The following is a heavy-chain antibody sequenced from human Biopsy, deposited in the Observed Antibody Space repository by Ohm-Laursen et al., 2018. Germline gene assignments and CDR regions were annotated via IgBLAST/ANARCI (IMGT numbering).Heavy chain of an antibody. Sequence: SGTLSLTCAVDGGSFSGYDWTWIRQPPGKGLEWVGEFSHTGTTIYNPSLKSRLTISVDKSKNHFSLRLTSVTAADTATYFCARGPYGDNAGAFDVWGQGTVVTVSS. CDR1: GGSFSGYD. V-gene: IGHV4-34*01. CDR3: ARGPYGDNAGAFDV. D-gene: IGHD4/OR15-4a*01. CDR2: FSHTGTT. J-gene: IGHJ3*01.